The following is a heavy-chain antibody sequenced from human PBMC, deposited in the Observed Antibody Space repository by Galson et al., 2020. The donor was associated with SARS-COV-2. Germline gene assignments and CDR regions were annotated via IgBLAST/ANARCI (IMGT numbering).Heavy chain of an antibody. CDR3: ARRNTNSWRFDY. D-gene: IGHD6-13*01. CDR2: INPNSGGT. Sequence: ASVKVSCKASGYTFNDYNIHWVRQVPGQGLEWMGWINPNSGGTNSAQKFQGRVTMTSDTSITTAYMELSRLRSDDMAVYYCARRNTNSWRFDYWGQGTLVTVSS. CDR1: GYTFNDYN. V-gene: IGHV1-2*02. J-gene: IGHJ4*02.